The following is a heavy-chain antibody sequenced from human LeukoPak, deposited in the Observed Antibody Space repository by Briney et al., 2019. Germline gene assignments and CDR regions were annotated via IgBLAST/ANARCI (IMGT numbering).Heavy chain of an antibody. CDR1: GFPFSDFS. Sequence: PGRSLRLSCAGSGFPFSDFSVHWVRQAPGKGLEWVAVISDDGNNKYYANSVKGRFTISRDNSKKTLHLQMNTLRAEDTGVYYCVRNYYDSSGYYYSDHWGQGTLVIVSS. J-gene: IGHJ4*02. CDR3: VRNYYDSSGYYYSDH. V-gene: IGHV3-30*04. CDR2: ISDDGNNK. D-gene: IGHD3-22*01.